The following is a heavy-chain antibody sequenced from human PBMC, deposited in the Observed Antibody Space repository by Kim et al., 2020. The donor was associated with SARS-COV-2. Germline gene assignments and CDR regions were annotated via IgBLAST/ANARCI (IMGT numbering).Heavy chain of an antibody. Sequence: SETLSLTCAVYGGSFSGFYWNWIRQPPGKGLEWSGEINHSRSTNYNPSLKSRVTISVDTSKNQFSLKLSSVTAADTAVYYCARGGDRDAYIDYWVQGTLVTVYS. CDR3: ARGGDRDAYIDY. J-gene: IGHJ4*02. D-gene: IGHD3-16*01. V-gene: IGHV4-34*01. CDR1: GGSFSGFY. CDR2: INHSRST.